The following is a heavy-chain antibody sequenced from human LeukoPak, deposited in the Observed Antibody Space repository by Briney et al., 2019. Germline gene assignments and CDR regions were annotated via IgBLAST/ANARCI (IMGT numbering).Heavy chain of an antibody. CDR1: GGSISNYY. J-gene: IGHJ5*02. D-gene: IGHD1-14*01. CDR2: TYYSGNA. Sequence: SETLSLTCTVSGGSISNYYWYWMRQPPGKGLECIGYTYYSGNANYNPSLKSRVTISVDTSKNQFSLKLTSVTAAATAVYYCAKGGPEASAGLSWFDPWGQGTLVTVSS. V-gene: IGHV4-59*01. CDR3: AKGGPEASAGLSWFDP.